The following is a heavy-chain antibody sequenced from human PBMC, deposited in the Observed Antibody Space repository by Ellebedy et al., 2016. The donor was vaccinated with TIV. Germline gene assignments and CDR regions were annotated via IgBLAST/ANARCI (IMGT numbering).Heavy chain of an antibody. CDR2: IKEDGSEE. V-gene: IGHV3-7*01. D-gene: IGHD1-20*01. J-gene: IGHJ4*02. CDR3: ARDPYNWNGPFDY. CDR1: VFTFSLNW. Sequence: LSLTCAASVFTFSLNWMYWVRQALGKGLEWVANIKEDGSEEYYVDSVKGRFTISRDNAKNSLYLQMNSLRAEDTAVYYCARDPYNWNGPFDYWGQGTLVTVSS.